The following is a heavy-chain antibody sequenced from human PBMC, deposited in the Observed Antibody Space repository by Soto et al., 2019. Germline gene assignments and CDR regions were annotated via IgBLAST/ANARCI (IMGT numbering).Heavy chain of an antibody. J-gene: IGHJ6*03. CDR1: GFTFSSYA. CDR2: ISGSGGST. Sequence: GGSLRLSCAASGFTFSSYAMSWVRQAPGKGLEWVSAISGSGGSTYYADSVKGRFTISRDNSKNTLYLQMNSLRAEDTAVYYCAKDGVVPAAIRYYYYMDVWGKGTTVTVSS. CDR3: AKDGVVPAAIRYYYYMDV. D-gene: IGHD2-2*01. V-gene: IGHV3-23*01.